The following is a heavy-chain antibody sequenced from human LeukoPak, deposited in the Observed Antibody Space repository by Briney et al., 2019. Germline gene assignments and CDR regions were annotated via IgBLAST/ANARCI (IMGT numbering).Heavy chain of an antibody. CDR1: GFTFSGFW. CDR2: INSDGSEG. D-gene: IGHD6-6*01. CDR3: ARSSYSSSSSV. J-gene: IGHJ3*01. Sequence: GGSLRLSCAVSGFTFSGFWMSWSRQAPGKGLEWVASINSDGSEGYHADVVKGRFTISRDNAKNSLYLQINSLRAEDTAVYYCARSSYSSSSSVWGQGTMVTVSS. V-gene: IGHV3-7*03.